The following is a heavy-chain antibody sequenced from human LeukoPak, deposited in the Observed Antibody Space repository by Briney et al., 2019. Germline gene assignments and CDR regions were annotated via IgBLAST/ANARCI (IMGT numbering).Heavy chain of an antibody. D-gene: IGHD3-22*01. J-gene: IGHJ5*02. Sequence: GGSLRLSCAASGFTFSSYGMHWVRQAPGKGLEWVAVISYDGSNKYYADSVKGRFTISRDNPKNTLYLQMNSLRAEDTAVYYCATGRSDSSGYYNWFDPWGQGTLVTVSS. CDR2: ISYDGSNK. V-gene: IGHV3-30*03. CDR1: GFTFSSYG. CDR3: ATGRSDSSGYYNWFDP.